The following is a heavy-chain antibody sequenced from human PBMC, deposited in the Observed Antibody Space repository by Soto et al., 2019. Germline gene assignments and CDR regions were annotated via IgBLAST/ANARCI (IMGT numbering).Heavy chain of an antibody. V-gene: IGHV3-53*01. J-gene: IGHJ3*02. Sequence: GGSLRLSCAASGFIVSRNYMSWVRQAPGKGLEWVSIIYTDGSTYYADSVNGRFTISRDNFKNTLYLQMNSLRVEDTAVYYCASDEVRPKSAFDIWGQGKMVSVSS. CDR2: IYTDGST. CDR3: ASDEVRPKSAFDI. CDR1: GFIVSRNY. D-gene: IGHD6-25*01.